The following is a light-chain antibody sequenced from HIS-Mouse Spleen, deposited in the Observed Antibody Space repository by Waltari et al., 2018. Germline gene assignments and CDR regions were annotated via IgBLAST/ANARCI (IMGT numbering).Light chain of an antibody. J-gene: IGLJ2*01. CDR2: GKN. CDR1: SLRSNY. Sequence: SSELTQDPAVSVPLGQTVRITCQGDSLRSNYANWYQQKPGQAPVLVIYGKNNRPSGIPDRFSGSSSGNTASLTITGAQAEDEADYYCNSRDSSGNHVVFGGGTKLTVL. V-gene: IGLV3-19*01. CDR3: NSRDSSGNHVV.